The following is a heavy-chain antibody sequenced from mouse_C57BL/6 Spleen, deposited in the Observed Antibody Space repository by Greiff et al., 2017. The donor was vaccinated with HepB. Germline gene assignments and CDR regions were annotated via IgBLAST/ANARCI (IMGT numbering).Heavy chain of an antibody. J-gene: IGHJ2*01. Sequence: EVQLQQSGPGLVKPSQSLSLTCSVTGYSITSGYYWNWIRQFPGNNLEWMGYISYDGSNNYNPSLKNRISITRDTSKNQFFLKLNSVTTEDTATYYCAREVDYWGQGTTLTVSS. CDR2: ISYDGSN. CDR1: GYSITSGYY. V-gene: IGHV3-6*01. CDR3: AREVDY.